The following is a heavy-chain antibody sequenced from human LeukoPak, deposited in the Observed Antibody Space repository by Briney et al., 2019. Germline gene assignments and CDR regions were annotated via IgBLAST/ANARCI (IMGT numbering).Heavy chain of an antibody. V-gene: IGHV3-23*01. D-gene: IGHD2-2*01. Sequence: PGGSLRLSCTASGFTFSSYAMSWVRQAPGKALEWVSSISGSGYSTFYADSVKGSLTISRDNSKNTLYLQMKSLRAEDTAVYYCAKEDDVVVPAAMSDYWGQGTLVTVSS. CDR1: GFTFSSYA. J-gene: IGHJ4*02. CDR2: ISGSGYST. CDR3: AKEDDVVVPAAMSDY.